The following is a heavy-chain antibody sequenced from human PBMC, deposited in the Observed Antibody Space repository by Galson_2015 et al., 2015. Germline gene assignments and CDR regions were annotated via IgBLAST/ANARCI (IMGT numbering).Heavy chain of an antibody. Sequence: ATLSLTCTVSGGSISSYYWSWIRQPPGKGLEWIGYIYYSGSTNYNPSLKSRVTISVDTSKNQFSLKLSSVTAADTAVYYCAREVRSAFEIWGQGTMVTVSS. CDR3: AREVRSAFEI. V-gene: IGHV4-59*12. D-gene: IGHD3-10*01. CDR2: IYYSGST. CDR1: GGSISSYY. J-gene: IGHJ3*02.